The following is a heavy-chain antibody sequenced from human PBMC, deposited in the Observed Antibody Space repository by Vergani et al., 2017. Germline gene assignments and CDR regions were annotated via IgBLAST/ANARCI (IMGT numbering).Heavy chain of an antibody. CDR2: ISGSGGSK. CDR1: GFTFNHYA. Sequence: EVQLLESGGDLVQPGGSLRLSCAASGFTFNHYAMNWVRQAPGKGLEWVSGISGSGGSKYYAGSVKGRFTISRDSSKNTLYLQMNSLSGGDTAVYYCAKANPRNSGYDYLYYYHAMDVWGQGTTVTVSS. J-gene: IGHJ6*02. CDR3: AKANPRNSGYDYLYYYHAMDV. V-gene: IGHV3-23*01. D-gene: IGHD5-12*01.